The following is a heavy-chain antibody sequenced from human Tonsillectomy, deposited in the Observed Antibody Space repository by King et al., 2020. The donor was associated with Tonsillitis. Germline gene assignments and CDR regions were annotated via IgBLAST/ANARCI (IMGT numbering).Heavy chain of an antibody. D-gene: IGHD3-22*01. J-gene: IGHJ4*02. Sequence: VQLVESGGGVVQRVRSLRLSCAASGFTFSSYAIHWVRQAPGKGLEWVAVISYDGSNKYYAYSVKGRFTISRDNSKNTLYLQMNSLRAEDTAVYYWATYDSSGYYWGQGTLVTVSS. CDR2: ISYDGSNK. CDR3: ATYDSSGYY. V-gene: IGHV3-30*04. CDR1: GFTFSSYA.